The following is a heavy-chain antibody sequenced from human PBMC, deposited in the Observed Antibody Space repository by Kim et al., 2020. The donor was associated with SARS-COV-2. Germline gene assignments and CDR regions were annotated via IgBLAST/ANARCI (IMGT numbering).Heavy chain of an antibody. CDR2: IYYSGST. J-gene: IGHJ2*01. Sequence: SETLSLTCTVSGGSISSSSYYWGWIRQPPGKGLEWIGSIYYSGSTYYNPSLKSRVTISVDTSKNQFSLKLSSVTAADTAVYYCARDSSSWYFFYFDLWGRGTLVTVSS. V-gene: IGHV4-39*07. CDR1: GGSISSSSYY. D-gene: IGHD6-13*01. CDR3: ARDSSSWYFFYFDL.